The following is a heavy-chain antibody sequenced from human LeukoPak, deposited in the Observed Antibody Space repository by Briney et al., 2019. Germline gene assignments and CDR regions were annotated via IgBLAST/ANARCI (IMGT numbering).Heavy chain of an antibody. CDR2: ISGSGGST. D-gene: IGHD6-19*01. Sequence: GGSLRLSCAASGFTISSYAMSWVRQAPGKGLEWVSAISGSGGSTYYADSVKGRFTISRDNSKNTLYLQMNSLRAEDTAVYYCARESSGWYKAFDIWGQGTMVTVSS. V-gene: IGHV3-23*01. CDR3: ARESSGWYKAFDI. J-gene: IGHJ3*02. CDR1: GFTISSYA.